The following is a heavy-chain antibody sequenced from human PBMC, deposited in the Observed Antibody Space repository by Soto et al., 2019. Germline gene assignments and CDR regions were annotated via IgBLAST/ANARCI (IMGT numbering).Heavy chain of an antibody. D-gene: IGHD6-6*01. CDR3: AKDVTRQLPYLLAP. V-gene: IGHV1-2*02. Sequence: ASVQVSCKASGFSFTGYYIHWLRQAPGQGLEWMGWINAHSGGTEYAQKFQGRVTLTRDTSIATAYLTLTSLTSDDTALYYCAKDVTRQLPYLLAPWGQGSQVTVAS. J-gene: IGHJ5*02. CDR2: INAHSGGT. CDR1: GFSFTGYY.